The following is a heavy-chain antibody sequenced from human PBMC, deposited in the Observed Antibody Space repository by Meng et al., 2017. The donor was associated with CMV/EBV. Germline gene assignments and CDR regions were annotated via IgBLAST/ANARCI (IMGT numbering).Heavy chain of an antibody. CDR1: GGTLRSYA. CDR2: IIPIFGTA. J-gene: IGHJ4*02. V-gene: IGHV1-69*05. Sequence: KASGGTLRSYAISWVRQAHGQGLEWMGGIIPIFGTANYAQKFQGRVTITTDESTSTAYMELSSLRSEDTAVYYCAIAARPHWDYFDYWGQGTLVTVSS. CDR3: AIAARPHWDYFDY. D-gene: IGHD6-6*01.